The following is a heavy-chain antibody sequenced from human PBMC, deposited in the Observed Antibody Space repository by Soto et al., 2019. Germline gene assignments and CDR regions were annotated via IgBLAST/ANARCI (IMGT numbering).Heavy chain of an antibody. CDR2: ISAYNGNT. D-gene: IGHD2-15*01. CDR3: ARVGYCSGGSCDYYYGMDV. CDR1: GYTFTSYG. V-gene: IGHV1-18*01. J-gene: IGHJ6*02. Sequence: QVQLVQSGAEVKKPGASVKVSCKASGYTFTSYGISWVRQAPGQGLEWMGWISAYNGNTHYAQKLQGRVTMTTDTSTSTAYMELRSLRSDDKAVYYCARVGYCSGGSCDYYYGMDVWGQGTTVTVSS.